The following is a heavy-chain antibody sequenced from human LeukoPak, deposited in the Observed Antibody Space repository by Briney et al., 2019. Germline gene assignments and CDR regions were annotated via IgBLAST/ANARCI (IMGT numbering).Heavy chain of an antibody. J-gene: IGHJ6*02. V-gene: IGHV4-31*03. CDR3: ARGGSGSYYSVYYAVDV. D-gene: IGHD1-26*01. Sequence: PSQTLSLTCTVSGGSVGGGGYYWGWIRQNQGKGPEWIGYIHNSGTTYSNPSLKSRVAISADTSKNEFSLKLNSLTAADTAVYYCARGGSGSYYSVYYAVDVWGQGTTVTVS. CDR1: GGSVGGGGYY. CDR2: IHNSGTT.